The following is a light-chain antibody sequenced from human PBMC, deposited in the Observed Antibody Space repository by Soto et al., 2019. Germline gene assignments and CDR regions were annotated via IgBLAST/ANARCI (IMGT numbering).Light chain of an antibody. V-gene: IGKV3-11*01. CDR1: QSISSY. CDR2: DAS. Sequence: EIVLTQSPATLSLSPGERATLSCRASQSISSYLAWYQQKPGQAPRLLMYDASTRATGIPARFSGSGSGTDFTLTISRLEPEDFAVYYCQQRSKWPSLTFGGGTKLEIK. CDR3: QQRSKWPSLT. J-gene: IGKJ4*01.